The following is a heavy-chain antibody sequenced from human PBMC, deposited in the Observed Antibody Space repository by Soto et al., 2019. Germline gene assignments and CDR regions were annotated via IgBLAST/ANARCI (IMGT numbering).Heavy chain of an antibody. Sequence: QLQLQESGPRLAEPSETLSLTCSVSGDSIRSYYWSWIRQPPGKGLEWIGYIYYSGRTNYNPSFRSRGSISVDTPKNQFSLKLTSVTAADTAVYYCARSVATIGSWAQGTLVTVSS. D-gene: IGHD5-12*01. V-gene: IGHV4-59*01. CDR1: GDSIRSYY. CDR2: IYYSGRT. J-gene: IGHJ4*02. CDR3: ARSVATIGS.